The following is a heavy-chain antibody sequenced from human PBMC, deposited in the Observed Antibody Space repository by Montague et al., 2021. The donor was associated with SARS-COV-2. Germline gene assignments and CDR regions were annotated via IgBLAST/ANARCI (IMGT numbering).Heavy chain of an antibody. CDR2: IYYSGST. CDR1: GGSISSSGYY. V-gene: IGHV4-39*07. D-gene: IGHD5/OR15-5a*01. J-gene: IGHJ5*02. CDR3: ARDFFLSVVRGVGGWFDP. Sequence: SETLSLTCTVSGGSISSSGYYWGWIRQPPGKGLEWIGSIYYSGSTYYNPSLKSRVTISVDTSKNQFSLKLSSVTAADTAVYYCARDFFLSVVRGVGGWFDPWGQGTLVTVSS.